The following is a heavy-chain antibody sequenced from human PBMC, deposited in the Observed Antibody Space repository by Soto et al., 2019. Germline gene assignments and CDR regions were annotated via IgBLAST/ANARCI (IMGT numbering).Heavy chain of an antibody. V-gene: IGHV4-4*07. CDR1: GGSISSYY. D-gene: IGHD6-6*01. CDR3: ARVPPRVAARDRGWFEP. Sequence: QVQLQESGPGLVKPSETLSLTCTVSGGSISSYYWSWIRQPAGKGLEWIGRIYTSGSTNYNPSLKCRVTMSVDTSKNQFSLKLSSVTAAYTAVYYCARVPPRVAARDRGWFEPWGPGTLVTVSS. CDR2: IYTSGST. J-gene: IGHJ5*02.